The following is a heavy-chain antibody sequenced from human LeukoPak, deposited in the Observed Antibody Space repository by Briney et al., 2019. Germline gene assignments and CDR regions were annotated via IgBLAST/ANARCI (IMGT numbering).Heavy chain of an antibody. CDR3: ARDPRGEAVAVDYYYGMDV. D-gene: IGHD6-19*01. V-gene: IGHV1-18*01. CDR1: GYIFTSYG. Sequence: ASVKVSCKASGYIFTSYGIGWVRQAPGQGLEWMGWISAYNGNTNYAQKLQGRVTMTTDTSTSTAYMELRSLRSDDTAVYYCARDPRGEAVAVDYYYGMDVWGQGTTVTVSS. J-gene: IGHJ6*02. CDR2: ISAYNGNT.